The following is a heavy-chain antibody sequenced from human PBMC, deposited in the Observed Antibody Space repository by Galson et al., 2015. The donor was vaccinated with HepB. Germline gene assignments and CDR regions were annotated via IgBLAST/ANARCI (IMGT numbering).Heavy chain of an antibody. J-gene: IGHJ5*02. V-gene: IGHV1-2*05. D-gene: IGHD2-15*01. Sequence: SVKVSCKASGYTFTGYYMHWVRQAPGQGLEWMGRINPNSGGTNYAQKFQGRVTMTRDTSISTAYMELSRLRSDDTVVDYCARDGDFCSGGSRHNNNWFDPWGQGTLVTVSS. CDR1: GYTFTGYY. CDR2: INPNSGGT. CDR3: ARDGDFCSGGSRHNNNWFDP.